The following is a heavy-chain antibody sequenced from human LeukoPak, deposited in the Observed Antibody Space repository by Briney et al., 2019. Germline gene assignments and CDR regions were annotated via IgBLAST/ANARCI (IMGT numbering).Heavy chain of an antibody. CDR3: ARERNYYDSSGYYSNYFDY. J-gene: IGHJ4*02. V-gene: IGHV1-18*01. D-gene: IGHD3-22*01. CDR1: GCTFTSYG. Sequence: ASVKVSCKASGCTFTSYGISWVRQAPGQGLEWMGWISAYNGNTNYAQKLQGRVTMTTDTSTSTAYMELRSLRSDDTAVYYCARERNYYDSSGYYSNYFDYWGQGTLVTVSS. CDR2: ISAYNGNT.